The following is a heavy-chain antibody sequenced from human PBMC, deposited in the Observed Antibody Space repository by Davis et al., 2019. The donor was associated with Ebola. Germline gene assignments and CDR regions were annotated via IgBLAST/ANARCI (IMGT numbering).Heavy chain of an antibody. CDR2: FDPEDGET. CDR1: GYTLTELS. CDR3: ARDDWNQNWFDP. V-gene: IGHV1-24*01. Sequence: ASVKVSCKVSGYTLTELSMHWVRQAPGKGLEWMGGFDPEDGETIYAQKFQGRVTMTRDTSTSTVYMELSSLRSEDTAVYYCARDDWNQNWFDPWGQGTLVTVSS. J-gene: IGHJ5*02. D-gene: IGHD1-1*01.